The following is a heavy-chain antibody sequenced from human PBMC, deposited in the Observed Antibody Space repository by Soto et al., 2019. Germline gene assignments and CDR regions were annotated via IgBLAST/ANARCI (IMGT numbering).Heavy chain of an antibody. CDR1: GYIFIHYY. J-gene: IGHJ4*02. Sequence: QVQLVQSGAEVKKPGASVKVSCKASGYIFIHYYIHGVRQAPGQGLEWMAIINPNGGSTNDAQKFQGRVTVTSETSTRTVSMELNSLVSYDTAVYFCARSLLQGDFWGQGTLVTVSS. V-gene: IGHV1-46*01. CDR3: ARSLLQGDF. D-gene: IGHD2-21*01. CDR2: INPNGGST.